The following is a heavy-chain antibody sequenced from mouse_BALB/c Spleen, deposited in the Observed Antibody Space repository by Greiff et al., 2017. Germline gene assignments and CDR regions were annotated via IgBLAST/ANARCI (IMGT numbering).Heavy chain of an antibody. CDR2: ISYDGSN. CDR3: AREGYYGSSYSRWYFDV. V-gene: IGHV3-6*02. Sequence: ESGPGLVKPSQSLSLTCSVTGYSITSGYYWNWIRQFPGNKLEWMGYISYDGSNNYNPSLKNRISITRDTSKNQFFLKLNSVTTEDTATYYCAREGYYGSSYSRWYFDVWGAGTTVTVSS. J-gene: IGHJ1*01. D-gene: IGHD1-1*01. CDR1: GYSITSGYY.